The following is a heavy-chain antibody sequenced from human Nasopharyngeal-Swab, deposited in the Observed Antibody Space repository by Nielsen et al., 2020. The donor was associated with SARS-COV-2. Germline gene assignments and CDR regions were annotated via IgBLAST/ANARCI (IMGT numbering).Heavy chain of an antibody. D-gene: IGHD5-18*01. CDR2: MSYDGSNK. CDR3: ARVVDTAMGPIDY. Sequence: GGSLRLSCAASGFTFSSYAMHWVRQAPGKGLEWVAVMSYDGSNKYYADSVKGRFTISRDNSKNTLYLQMNSLRAEDTAVYYCARVVDTAMGPIDYWGQGTLVTVSS. V-gene: IGHV3-30-3*01. J-gene: IGHJ4*02. CDR1: GFTFSSYA.